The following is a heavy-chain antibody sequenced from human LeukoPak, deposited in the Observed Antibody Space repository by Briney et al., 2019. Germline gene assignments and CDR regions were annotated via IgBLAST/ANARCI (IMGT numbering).Heavy chain of an antibody. CDR2: IYSGGNT. CDR1: GFTVGNNH. Sequence: GGSLRLSCAASGFTVGNNHMNWVRQAPGKGLEWVSLIYSGGNTQYADSVKGRFIIFRDSSKNTLYLQMNSLRAEDTAVYYCAKDRLTFFYYDTSGYQGDFDNWGQGTLVTVSS. V-gene: IGHV3-66*01. D-gene: IGHD3-22*01. J-gene: IGHJ4*02. CDR3: AKDRLTFFYYDTSGYQGDFDN.